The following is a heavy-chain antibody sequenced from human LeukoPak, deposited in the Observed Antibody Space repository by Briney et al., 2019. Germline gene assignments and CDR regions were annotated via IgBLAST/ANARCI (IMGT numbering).Heavy chain of an antibody. V-gene: IGHV4-38-2*01. CDR1: GYSISTGRY. Sequence: KSSETLSLTCAVSGYSISTGRYWGWIRRPPRKGLEWIGSIYQSGSTYYNPSLKSRVTISVDTSKNQFSLNLRSVTAADTAMYYCARSLTTAGIDYWGQGTLVTVSS. CDR2: IYQSGST. J-gene: IGHJ4*02. D-gene: IGHD4-11*01. CDR3: ARSLTTAGIDY.